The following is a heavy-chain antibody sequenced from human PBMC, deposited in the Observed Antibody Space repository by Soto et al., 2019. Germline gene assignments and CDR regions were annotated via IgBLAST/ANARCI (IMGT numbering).Heavy chain of an antibody. CDR3: AKDTTARSMIYYYCGMDV. V-gene: IGHV3-43*01. Sequence: GGSLRLSCAASGFTFDDYTMHWVRQAPGKGLEWVSLISWDGGSTYYADSVKGRFTISRDNSKNSLYLQMNSLRAEDTALYYCAKDTTARSMIYYYCGMDVWGKGTTVTVSS. CDR1: GFTFDDYT. CDR2: ISWDGGST. J-gene: IGHJ6*04. D-gene: IGHD3-22*01.